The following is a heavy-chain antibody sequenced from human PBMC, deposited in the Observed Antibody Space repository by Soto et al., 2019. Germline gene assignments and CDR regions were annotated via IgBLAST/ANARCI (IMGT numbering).Heavy chain of an antibody. J-gene: IGHJ5*02. CDR3: ARGYSSSWYGASWFDP. CDR2: IYYSGST. Sequence: QVQLQESGPGLVKPSQTLSLTCTVSGGSISSGGYYWSWIRQHPGKGLEWIGYIYYSGSTYYNPFLKSRVTKAVDTSKNQFPLKRGSVAAAGTAVYYCARGYSSSWYGASWFDPWGQGTLVTVSS. V-gene: IGHV4-31*03. D-gene: IGHD6-13*01. CDR1: GGSISSGGYY.